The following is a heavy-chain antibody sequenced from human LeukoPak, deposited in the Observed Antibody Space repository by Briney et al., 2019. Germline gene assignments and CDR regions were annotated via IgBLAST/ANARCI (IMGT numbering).Heavy chain of an antibody. Sequence: KPSETLSLTCTVSGGSISISSDYWGWIRQPPGKGLEWIGDIYCSGTTNYNPSLKSRVTMSVDTSKNQFSLKLNSATAADTAVYYCARRLSTRSYYLDDWGQGTLVTVSS. CDR2: IYCSGTT. CDR1: GGSISISSDY. J-gene: IGHJ4*02. CDR3: ARRLSTRSYYLDD. D-gene: IGHD2/OR15-2a*01. V-gene: IGHV4-39*01.